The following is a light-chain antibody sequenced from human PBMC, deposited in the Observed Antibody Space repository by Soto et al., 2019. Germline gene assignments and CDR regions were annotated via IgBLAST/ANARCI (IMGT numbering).Light chain of an antibody. V-gene: IGLV2-14*01. Sequence: QSALTQPASVSGSPGQSITISCTGTSSDVGGYNYVSWYQQQAGKAPQLIIHEVSNRPSGVSNRFSGSKSGNTASLTISGLQAEDEADYYCDSYTSSRAYVFGIGTKLTVL. CDR1: SSDVGGYNY. CDR3: DSYTSSRAYV. J-gene: IGLJ1*01. CDR2: EVS.